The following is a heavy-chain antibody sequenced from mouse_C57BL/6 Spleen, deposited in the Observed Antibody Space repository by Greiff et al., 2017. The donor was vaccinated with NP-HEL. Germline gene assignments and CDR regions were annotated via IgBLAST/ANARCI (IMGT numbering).Heavy chain of an antibody. CDR2: INPNNGGT. J-gene: IGHJ4*01. Sequence: EVQLQQSGPELVKPGASVKISCKASGYTFTDYYMNWVKQSHGKSLEWIGDINPNNGGTRYNQKFKGKATLTVDKSSSTAYMELRSLTSEDSAVYYCARGGTTTVVATGAMDYWGQGTSVTVSS. V-gene: IGHV1-26*01. CDR3: ARGGTTTVVATGAMDY. CDR1: GYTFTDYY. D-gene: IGHD1-1*01.